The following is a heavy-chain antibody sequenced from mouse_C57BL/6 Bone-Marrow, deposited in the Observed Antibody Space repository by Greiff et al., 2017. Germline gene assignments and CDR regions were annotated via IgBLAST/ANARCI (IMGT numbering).Heavy chain of an antibody. CDR2: INSDGGST. D-gene: IGHD2-2*01. Sequence: EVQLVESGGGLVQPGASLKLSCESNEYEFPSHDMSWVRKTPGQRLELVAAINSDGGSTYYPDTMERRFIISRDNTKKTLYLQMSSLRSEDTALYYCARHGYGYYAMDYWGQGTSVTVSS. J-gene: IGHJ4*01. CDR1: EYEFPSHD. V-gene: IGHV5-2*01. CDR3: ARHGYGYYAMDY.